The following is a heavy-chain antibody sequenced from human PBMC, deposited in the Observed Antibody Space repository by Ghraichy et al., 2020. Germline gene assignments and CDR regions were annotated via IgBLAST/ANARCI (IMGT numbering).Heavy chain of an antibody. D-gene: IGHD3-22*01. CDR3: AKDSHYFDRSGNYYWGNDGDYYFDY. CDR2: IRDDGSKK. V-gene: IGHV3-30*02. CDR1: GFTFSSYG. J-gene: IGHJ4*02. Sequence: GGSLRLSCAASGFTFSSYGMHWVRQAPGKGLEWVAFIRDDGSKKNYADSVKGRFTISRDNSKNTLFLQVNSLRAEDTAVYYCAKDSHYFDRSGNYYWGNDGDYYFDYWGQGTLVTVSS.